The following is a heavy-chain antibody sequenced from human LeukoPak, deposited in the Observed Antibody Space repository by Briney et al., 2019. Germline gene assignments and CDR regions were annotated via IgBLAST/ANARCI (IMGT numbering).Heavy chain of an antibody. V-gene: IGHV1-69*02. CDR2: IIPILGIA. CDR3: ARRSADYDILTGYYSGYYFDY. J-gene: IGHJ4*02. CDR1: GGTFSSYT. D-gene: IGHD3-9*01. Sequence: SVKVSCKASGGTFSSYTISWVRQAPGQGLEWMGRIIPILGIANYAQKFQGRVTITADKSTSTAYMELSSLRSEDTAVYYCARRSADYDILTGYYSGYYFDYWGQGTLVTVSS.